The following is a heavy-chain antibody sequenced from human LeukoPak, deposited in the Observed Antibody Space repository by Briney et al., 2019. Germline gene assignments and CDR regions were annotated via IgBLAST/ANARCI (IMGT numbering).Heavy chain of an antibody. CDR1: GFIFSSYS. CDR3: ARVPITQYYYYYYYMDV. J-gene: IGHJ6*03. Sequence: PGGSLRLSCAASGFIFSSYSMNWVRQAPGKGLEWVSSISSSSSYIYYADSVKGRFTISRDNAKNSLYLQMNSLRAEDTALYYCARVPITQYYYYYYYMDVWGKGTTVTISS. CDR2: ISSSSSYI. D-gene: IGHD1-20*01. V-gene: IGHV3-21*04.